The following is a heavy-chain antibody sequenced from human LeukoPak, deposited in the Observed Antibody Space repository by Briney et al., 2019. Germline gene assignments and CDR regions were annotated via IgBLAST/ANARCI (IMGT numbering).Heavy chain of an antibody. V-gene: IGHV3-30-3*01. Sequence: PGGSLRLSCAASGFTFSSYAMHWVRQAPGKGLEWVAVISYDGSNKYYADSVKGRFTISRDNSKSTLYLQMNSLSGEDTALYYCARRGGSNGWGDFDIWGQGTMVTVSS. D-gene: IGHD6-19*01. CDR3: ARRGGSNGWGDFDI. CDR1: GFTFSSYA. J-gene: IGHJ3*02. CDR2: ISYDGSNK.